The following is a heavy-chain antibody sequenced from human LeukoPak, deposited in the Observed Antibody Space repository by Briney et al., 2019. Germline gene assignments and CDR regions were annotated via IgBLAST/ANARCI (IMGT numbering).Heavy chain of an antibody. J-gene: IGHJ5*02. CDR2: ISGSGGST. D-gene: IGHD6-6*01. V-gene: IGHV3-23*01. Sequence: PGGSLRLSCAASGFTFSSYAMSWVRQAPGKGLEWVSAISGSGGSTHYADSVKGRFTISRDNSKNTLYLQMNSLRAEDTAVYYCAKEGGRSSSSGNWFDPWGQGTLVTVSS. CDR3: AKEGGRSSSSGNWFDP. CDR1: GFTFSSYA.